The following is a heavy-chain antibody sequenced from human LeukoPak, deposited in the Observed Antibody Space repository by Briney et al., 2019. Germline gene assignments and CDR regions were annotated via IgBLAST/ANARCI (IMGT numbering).Heavy chain of an antibody. V-gene: IGHV4-31*03. J-gene: IGHJ4*02. D-gene: IGHD4-11*01. CDR2: IYHSGDT. CDR1: GGSISAAGYY. Sequence: SETLSLTCTVSGGSISAAGYYWSWIRQLPGKGLEWIGYIYHSGDTYYNPSLKSRVSISGDTSKNQFFLNLTSVTAADTAVYYCARGFYRGASERSFDYWGQGTLVTVSS. CDR3: ARGFYRGASERSFDY.